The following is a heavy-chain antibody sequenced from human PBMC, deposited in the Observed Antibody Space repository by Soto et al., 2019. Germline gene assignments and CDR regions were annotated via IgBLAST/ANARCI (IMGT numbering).Heavy chain of an antibody. CDR3: ARESLGAKGADD. Sequence: QVQLVQSGAEVKRPGSSVKVSCESSGDTFNSYVISWVRQAPGQGLEWMGGIIPIIGVTHYAQKFQGRVTISALSSTGTAYMELTNLGFAATALYYCARESLGAKGADDWRQGTLVTVSS. J-gene: IGHJ4*02. CDR1: GDTFNSYV. D-gene: IGHD3-16*01. V-gene: IGHV1-69*17. CDR2: IIPIIGVT.